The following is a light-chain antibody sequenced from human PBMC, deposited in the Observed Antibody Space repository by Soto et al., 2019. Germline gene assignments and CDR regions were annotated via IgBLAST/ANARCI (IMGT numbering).Light chain of an antibody. CDR1: SGHSSYI. J-gene: IGLJ3*02. CDR2: FEGSGTY. CDR3: ETWDTNTRV. V-gene: IGLV4-60*02. Sequence: QPVLTQSSSASASLGSSGKITCTLSSGHSSYIIAWHQQQPGKAPRHLMKFEGSGTYNKGSGIPDRFSGSSSGADRYLTISNLQFEDEADYYCETWDTNTRVFGGGTKLTVL.